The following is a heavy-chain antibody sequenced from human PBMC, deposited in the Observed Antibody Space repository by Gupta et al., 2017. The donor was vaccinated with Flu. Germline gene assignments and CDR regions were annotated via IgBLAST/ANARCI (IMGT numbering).Heavy chain of an antibody. J-gene: IGHJ6*02. CDR3: ARNDFWSGGYYYYGMDV. CDR1: TDSSYA. V-gene: IGHV1-69*06. D-gene: IGHD3-3*01. Sequence: TDSSYAISWVRQAPGQGLEWMGGIIPLFGTPDYAQKFQGRVTITADKSTSTVYMELSSLRSEDTAIYYCARNDFWSGGYYYYGMDVWGQGTTVTVSS. CDR2: IIPLFGTP.